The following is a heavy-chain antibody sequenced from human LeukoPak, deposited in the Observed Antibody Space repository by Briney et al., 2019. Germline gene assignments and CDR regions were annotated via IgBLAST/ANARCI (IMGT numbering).Heavy chain of an antibody. CDR1: GFTFSSYT. CDR2: ISSSSDNI. Sequence: GGSLRLSCAASGFTFSSYTMNWVRQAPGKGLGWVSCISSSSDNIYYADSVKGRFTISRDNAKNSLYLQMNSLRAEDTAVYYCARDGVVFGVDSFDYWGQGTLVTVSS. CDR3: ARDGVVFGVDSFDY. V-gene: IGHV3-21*01. J-gene: IGHJ4*02. D-gene: IGHD3-3*01.